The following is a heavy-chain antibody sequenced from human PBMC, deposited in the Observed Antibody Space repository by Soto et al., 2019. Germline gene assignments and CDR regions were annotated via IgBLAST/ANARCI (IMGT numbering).Heavy chain of an antibody. Sequence: GASVKVSCKASGGTFSSYAISWVRQAPGQGLEWMGGIIPIFGTANYAQKFQGRVTITADESTSTAYMELSSLRSEDTAVYYCAREYLQDWLDPILSDGGMIRSSYYFDYWGQGTLVTVSS. J-gene: IGHJ4*02. CDR1: GGTFSSYA. CDR2: IIPIFGTA. CDR3: AREYLQDWLDPILSDGGMIRSSYYFDY. V-gene: IGHV1-69*13. D-gene: IGHD3-9*01.